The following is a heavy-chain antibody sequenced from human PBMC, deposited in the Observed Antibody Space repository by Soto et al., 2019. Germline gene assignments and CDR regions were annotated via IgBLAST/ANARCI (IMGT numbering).Heavy chain of an antibody. J-gene: IGHJ5*02. D-gene: IGHD1-26*01. CDR1: GFVFSNYG. CDR2: IWYDGSNK. CDR3: ARGPGSTWRFDP. Sequence: QVQLVESGGGVVQPGRSLRLSCAASGFVFSNYGMHWVRQAPGKGLEWVAVIWYDGSNKYYADSVKGRFTISRDNSKNTVYLQMNSMRAEDTARYDCARGPGSTWRFDPWGQGTLVTVSS. V-gene: IGHV3-33*01.